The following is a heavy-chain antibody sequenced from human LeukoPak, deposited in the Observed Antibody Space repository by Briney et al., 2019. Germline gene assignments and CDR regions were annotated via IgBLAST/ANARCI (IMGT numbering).Heavy chain of an antibody. CDR3: GSFGVMWEIDY. CDR1: GFPFSGYW. Sequence: PGGSLRLSCAASGFPFSGYWMHWVRQAPGKGLVWVSRINIDGSGANYAASVKGRFTISRDNAKNTLHLQMNSLRAEDTAVYYCGSFGVMWEIDYWGQGTLVTV. CDR2: INIDGSGA. J-gene: IGHJ4*02. V-gene: IGHV3-74*01. D-gene: IGHD1-26*01.